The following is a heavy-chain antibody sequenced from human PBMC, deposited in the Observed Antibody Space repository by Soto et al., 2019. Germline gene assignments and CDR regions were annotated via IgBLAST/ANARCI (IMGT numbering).Heavy chain of an antibody. CDR2: TYYRSKWYN. CDR3: ARLSWFTVPA. V-gene: IGHV6-1*01. D-gene: IGHD4-17*01. CDR1: RDSGPYHNVA. Sequence: QTLSLTCGISRDSGPYHNVAWDWVRQSPSRGLEWLGRTYYRSKWYNDYAVSVKSRITINPDTSKNQFSLRLNSVTPEDTAVYYCARLSWFTVPAWGQGTLVTVSS. J-gene: IGHJ5*02.